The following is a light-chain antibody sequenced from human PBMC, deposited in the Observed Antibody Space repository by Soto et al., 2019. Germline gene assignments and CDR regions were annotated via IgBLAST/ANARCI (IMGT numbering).Light chain of an antibody. J-gene: IGKJ4*01. CDR2: GAS. CDR3: QQYNHWPPLT. Sequence: EIVMTQSTATLSVSPGERATLSCRASQSVGRNLAWYQQKPGQAPRLLIYGASTKATGIPARFSGSGSGTAFTLTISSLQSEDFAIYSCQQYNHWPPLTFGAGTKVEIK. CDR1: QSVGRN. V-gene: IGKV3-15*01.